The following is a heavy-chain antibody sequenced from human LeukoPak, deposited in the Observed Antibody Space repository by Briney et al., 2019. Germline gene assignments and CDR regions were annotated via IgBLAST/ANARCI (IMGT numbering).Heavy chain of an antibody. CDR2: IYHSGST. CDR3: VLRYFDWLLYY. V-gene: IGHV4-4*02. Sequence: PSGTLSLTCAVSGGSISSSNWWSWVRQPPGKGLEWIGEIYHSGSTNDNPSLKSRVTISVDKSKSQFSLKLSSVTAADTAVYYCVLRYFDWLLYYWGQGTLVTVSS. J-gene: IGHJ4*02. D-gene: IGHD3-9*01. CDR1: GGSISSSNW.